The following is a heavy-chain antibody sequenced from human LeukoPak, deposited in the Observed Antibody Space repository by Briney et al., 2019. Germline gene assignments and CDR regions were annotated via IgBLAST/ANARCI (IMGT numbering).Heavy chain of an antibody. CDR3: ARGDQLPANWFDP. D-gene: IGHD2-2*01. CDR1: GGSISSTSYY. Sequence: PSETLSLTCLVSGGSISSTSYYWGWIRQSPGRGLEWIGSFYYTGSIFDNPSLKSRVTISVDKSKNQFSLKLSSVTAADTAVYYCARGDQLPANWFDPWGQGTLVTVSS. J-gene: IGHJ5*02. CDR2: FYYTGSI. V-gene: IGHV4-39*07.